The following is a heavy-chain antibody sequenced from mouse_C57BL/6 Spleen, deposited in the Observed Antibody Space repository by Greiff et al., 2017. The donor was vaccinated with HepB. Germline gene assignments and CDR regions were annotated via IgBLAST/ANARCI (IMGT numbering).Heavy chain of an antibody. CDR3: ARHESLDYYGSSPYFDY. V-gene: IGHV5-6*01. CDR1: GFTFSSYG. CDR2: ISSGGSYT. J-gene: IGHJ2*01. D-gene: IGHD1-1*01. Sequence: EVKLMESGGDLVKPGGSLKLSCAASGFTFSSYGMSWVRQTPDKRLEWVATISSGGSYTYYPDSVKGRFTISRDNAKNTLYLQMSSLKSEDTAMYYCARHESLDYYGSSPYFDYWGQGTTLTVSS.